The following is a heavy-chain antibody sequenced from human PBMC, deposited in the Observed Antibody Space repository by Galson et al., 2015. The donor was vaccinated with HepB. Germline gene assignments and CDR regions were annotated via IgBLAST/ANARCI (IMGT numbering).Heavy chain of an antibody. CDR1: GFTLSSHN. CDR2: ISASGNAR. V-gene: IGHV3-48*02. D-gene: IGHD3-22*01. CDR3: ARRYYDSNSYYNSYYYGLDV. J-gene: IGHJ6*02. Sequence: SLRLSCAASGFTLSSHNMNWVRQAPGKGLEWISYISASGNARHYADSVKGRFTISRDDAKNSLYLQMNSLRDEDTGVYYCARRYYDSNSYYNSYYYGLDVWGQGTTVIVSS.